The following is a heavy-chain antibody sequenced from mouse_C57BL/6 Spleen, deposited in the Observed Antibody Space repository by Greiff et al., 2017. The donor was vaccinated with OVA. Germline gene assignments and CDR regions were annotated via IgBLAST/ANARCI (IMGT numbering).Heavy chain of an antibody. CDR3: AREGGVY. CDR1: GFTFSSYA. CDR2: ISDGGSYT. Sequence: EVKVEESGGGLVKPGGSLKLSCAASGFTFSSYAMSWVRQTPEKRLEWVATISDGGSYTYYPDNVKGRFTISRDNAKNNLYLQMSHLKSEDTAMYYCAREGGVYWGQGTLVTVSA. V-gene: IGHV5-4*01. J-gene: IGHJ3*01.